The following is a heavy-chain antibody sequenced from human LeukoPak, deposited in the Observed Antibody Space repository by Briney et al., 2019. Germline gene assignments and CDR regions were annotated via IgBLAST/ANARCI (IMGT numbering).Heavy chain of an antibody. V-gene: IGHV3-23*01. D-gene: IGHD2-2*01. CDR1: GFSFSNYA. CDR3: AKGRTSTWYDS. Sequence: PGGSLRLSCAASGFSFSNYAMSWVRQAPGKGLEWVSVISGTGGATYYADSVKGRFTISRDNPKNTLYLQMNSLRAEDTAVYYCAKGRTSTWYDSWGQGTLVTVSS. J-gene: IGHJ5*01. CDR2: ISGTGGAT.